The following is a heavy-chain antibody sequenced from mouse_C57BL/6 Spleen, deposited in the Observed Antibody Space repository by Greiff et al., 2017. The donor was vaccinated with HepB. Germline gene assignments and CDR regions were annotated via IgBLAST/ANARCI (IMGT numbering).Heavy chain of an antibody. V-gene: IGHV1-80*01. CDR3: ARREGLSLFDY. CDR2: IYPGDGDT. J-gene: IGHJ2*01. Sequence: VQLQQSGAELVKPGASVKISCKASGYAFSSYWMNWVKQRPGKGLEWIGQIYPGDGDTNYNGKFKGKATLTADKSSSTAYMQLRRLTAEDSAVYCCARREGLSLFDYWGQGTPLTVSA. CDR1: GYAFSSYW.